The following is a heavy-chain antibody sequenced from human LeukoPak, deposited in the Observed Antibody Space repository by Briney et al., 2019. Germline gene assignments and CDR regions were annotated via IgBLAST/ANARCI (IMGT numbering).Heavy chain of an antibody. D-gene: IGHD5-18*01. CDR3: ARDLQLWPGGWFDP. J-gene: IGHJ5*02. CDR2: IYYSGST. V-gene: IGHV4-39*07. Sequence: SETLSLTCTVSGGSISSSSYYWGWIRQPPGKGLEWIGSIYYSGSTYNNPSLKSRVTISVDTSKNQFSLKLSSATAADTAVYYCARDLQLWPGGWFDPWGQGTLVTVSS. CDR1: GGSISSSSYY.